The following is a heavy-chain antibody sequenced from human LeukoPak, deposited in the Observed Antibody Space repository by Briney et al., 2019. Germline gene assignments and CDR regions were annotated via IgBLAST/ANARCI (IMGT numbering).Heavy chain of an antibody. D-gene: IGHD2-8*02. CDR2: IYYSGST. CDR1: GGSISSYY. CDR3: ARRSKVLGFYYFDS. J-gene: IGHJ4*02. V-gene: IGHV4-59*08. Sequence: SETLSLTCTVSGGSISSYYWSWIRQPPGKGLEWIGYIYYSGSTNYNPSLKSRVTISVDTSKNQFSLKLSSVTAADTAVYYCARRSKVLGFYYFDSWGQGTLITVSS.